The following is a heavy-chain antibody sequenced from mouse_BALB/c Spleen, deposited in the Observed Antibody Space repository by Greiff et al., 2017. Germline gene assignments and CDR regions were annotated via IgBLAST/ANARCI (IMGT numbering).Heavy chain of an antibody. V-gene: IGHV1-14*01. CDR2: INPYNDGT. Sequence: EVQLQQSGPELVKPGASVKMSCKASGYTFTSYVMHWVKQKPGQGLEWIGYINPYNDGTKYNEKFKGKATLTSDKSSSTAYMELSSLTSEDSAVYYCARSGTVVADYYAMDYWGQGTSVTVSS. CDR1: GYTFTSYV. J-gene: IGHJ4*01. CDR3: ARSGTVVADYYAMDY. D-gene: IGHD1-1*01.